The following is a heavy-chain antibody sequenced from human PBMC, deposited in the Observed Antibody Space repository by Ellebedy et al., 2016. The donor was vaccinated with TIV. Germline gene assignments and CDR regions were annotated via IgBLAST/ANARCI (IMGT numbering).Heavy chain of an antibody. CDR1: GDSFDSYW. D-gene: IGHD2-8*01. CDR3: ARHGVRSNVAWFDP. Sequence: GESLKISCKGSGDSFDSYWIGWVRQMPGKGLEWMGIIYPPDSDTKYSPSFQSQVTISVDKSISTAYLQWSSLKASDTAMYDCARHGVRSNVAWFDPWGQGTLVTVSS. CDR2: IYPPDSDT. V-gene: IGHV5-51*01. J-gene: IGHJ5*02.